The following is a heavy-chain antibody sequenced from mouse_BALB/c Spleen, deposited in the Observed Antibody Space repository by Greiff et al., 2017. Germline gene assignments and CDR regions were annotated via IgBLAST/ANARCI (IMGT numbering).Heavy chain of an antibody. V-gene: IGHV1-9*01. CDR1: GYTFSSYW. J-gene: IGHJ3*01. CDR3: ARYRYDEGFLY. CDR2: ILPGSGST. Sequence: QVQLQQSGAELMKPGASVKISCKATGYTFSSYWIEWVKQRPGHGLEWIGEILPGSGSTNYNEKFKGKATFTADTSSNTAYMQLSSLTSEDSAVYYCARYRYDEGFLYWGQGTLVTVSA. D-gene: IGHD2-14*01.